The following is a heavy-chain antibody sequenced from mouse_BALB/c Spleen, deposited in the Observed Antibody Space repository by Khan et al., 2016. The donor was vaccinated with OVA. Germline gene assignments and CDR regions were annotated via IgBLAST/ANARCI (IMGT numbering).Heavy chain of an antibody. V-gene: IGHV5-6-4*01. CDR2: ISSGSTYT. CDR1: GFPFSTYT. CDR3: TRDGNYAHWYFDV. Sequence: EVQLVESGGGLVKPGGSLKLSCAASGFPFSTYTMSWVRQTPEKRLEWVATISSGSTYTYYPDSVKGRFTISRDNAKNNLYLQMSSLKSEDAAVYYCTRDGNYAHWYFDVWGAGTTVTVSS. D-gene: IGHD2-1*01. J-gene: IGHJ1*01.